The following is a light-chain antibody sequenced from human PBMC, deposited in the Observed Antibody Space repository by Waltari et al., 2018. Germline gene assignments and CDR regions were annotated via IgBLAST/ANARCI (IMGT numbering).Light chain of an antibody. Sequence: DIQMTQSPSSLSASVGDRVTITCQASQDINNYLNWYQQKPGKAPKLLIYAASILQTGVPSRFSGSGSGTDFTFTISSLQPEDIATYYCQQYDNLLTFGGGTKVEIK. J-gene: IGKJ4*01. CDR2: AAS. CDR3: QQYDNLLT. CDR1: QDINNY. V-gene: IGKV1-33*01.